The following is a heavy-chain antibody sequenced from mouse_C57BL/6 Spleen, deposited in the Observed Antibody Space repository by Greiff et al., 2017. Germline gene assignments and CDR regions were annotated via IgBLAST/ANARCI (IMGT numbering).Heavy chain of an antibody. CDR3: ARELRQYFDY. D-gene: IGHD2-4*01. CDR2: IYPRSGNT. V-gene: IGHV1-81*01. CDR1: GYTFTSYG. J-gene: IGHJ2*01. Sequence: VQLQESGAELARPGASVKLSCKASGYTFTSYGISWVKQRTGQGLEWIGEIYPRSGNTYYNEKFKGKATLTADKSSSTAYMELRSLTSEDSAVXFCARELRQYFDYWGQGTTLTVSS.